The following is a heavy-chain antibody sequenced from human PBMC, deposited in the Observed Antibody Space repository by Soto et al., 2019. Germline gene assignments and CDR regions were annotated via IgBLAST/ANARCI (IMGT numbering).Heavy chain of an antibody. CDR3: ARDKGNYYGSGRSGMDV. J-gene: IGHJ6*02. D-gene: IGHD3-10*01. Sequence: GESLKISCVTSGFTFNNYGMHWVRQAPGKGLEWVAVIWYDGSNKYYAESVKGRFTISRDTSKNTLFLQMNSLRAEDTAVYYCARDKGNYYGSGRSGMDVWGQGTTVTVSS. V-gene: IGHV3-33*01. CDR2: IWYDGSNK. CDR1: GFTFNNYG.